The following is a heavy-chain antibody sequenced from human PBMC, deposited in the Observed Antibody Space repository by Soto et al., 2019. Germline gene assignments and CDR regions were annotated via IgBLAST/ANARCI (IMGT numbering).Heavy chain of an antibody. Sequence: SVKVSCKASGGTFSSYAISWVRQAPGQGLEWMGGIIPIFGTANYAQKFQGRVTITADESTSTAYMELSSLRSEDTAVYYCAKTYSSSWYSGDDWGQGTRVTVSS. CDR2: IIPIFGTA. CDR1: GGTFSSYA. CDR3: AKTYSSSWYSGDD. D-gene: IGHD6-13*01. J-gene: IGHJ4*02. V-gene: IGHV1-69*13.